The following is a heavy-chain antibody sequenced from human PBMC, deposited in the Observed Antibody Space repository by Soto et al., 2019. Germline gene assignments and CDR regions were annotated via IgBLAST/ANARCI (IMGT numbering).Heavy chain of an antibody. Sequence: GGSLRLSCAASGFTFSSYSMNWVRQAPGKGLEWVSYISSSSSTIYYADSVKGRFTISRDNAKNSLYLQMNSLRDEDTAVYYCARSIAARQGYNYYYGMDVWGQGTTVTVSS. CDR3: ARSIAARQGYNYYYGMDV. D-gene: IGHD6-6*01. CDR1: GFTFSSYS. CDR2: ISSSSSTI. V-gene: IGHV3-48*02. J-gene: IGHJ6*02.